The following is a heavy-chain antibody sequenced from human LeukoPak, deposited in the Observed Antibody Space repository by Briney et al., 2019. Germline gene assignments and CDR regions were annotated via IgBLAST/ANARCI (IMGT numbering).Heavy chain of an antibody. Sequence: RPSETLSLTCTVSGGSISSYYWSWIRQPPGKGLEWIGYIYYSGSTNYNPSLKSRVTISVDTSKNQFSLKLSSVTAADTAVYYCARFMVRGVTPHWNWFDPWGQGTLVTVSS. CDR2: IYYSGST. CDR1: GGSISSYY. J-gene: IGHJ5*02. V-gene: IGHV4-59*01. D-gene: IGHD3-10*01. CDR3: ARFMVRGVTPHWNWFDP.